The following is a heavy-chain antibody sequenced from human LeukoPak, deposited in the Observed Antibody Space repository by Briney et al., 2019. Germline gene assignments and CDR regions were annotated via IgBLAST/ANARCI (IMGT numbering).Heavy chain of an antibody. D-gene: IGHD2-2*02. CDR1: GFTFSTYA. CDR2: ISYDGSKK. V-gene: IGHV3-30*03. CDR3: ARHRYCSSTSCYTPFDY. J-gene: IGHJ4*02. Sequence: GGSLRLSCAASGFTFSTYAIHWVRQAPGKGLEWVSIISYDGSKKYYADSVKGRFTISRDNSKNTLYLQMNSLRAEDTAVYYCARHRYCSSTSCYTPFDYWGQGTLVTVSS.